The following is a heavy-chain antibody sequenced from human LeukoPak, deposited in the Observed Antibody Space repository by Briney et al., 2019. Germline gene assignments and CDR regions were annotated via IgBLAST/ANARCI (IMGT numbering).Heavy chain of an antibody. Sequence: PPGGSLRLSCAASGFTFDDYGMSWVRQAPGKGLEWVSGINWNGDNTNYADSLKGRFTISRDNAKNSLYLQMNSLRAEDTALYYCARGSTHYDVLTGYHYYFDYWGQGTLVTVSS. CDR1: GFTFDDYG. V-gene: IGHV3-20*04. D-gene: IGHD3-9*01. CDR3: ARGSTHYDVLTGYHYYFDY. J-gene: IGHJ4*02. CDR2: INWNGDNT.